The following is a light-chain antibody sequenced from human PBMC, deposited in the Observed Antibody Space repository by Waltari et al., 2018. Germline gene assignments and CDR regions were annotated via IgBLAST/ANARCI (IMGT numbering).Light chain of an antibody. CDR3: QVWDSSSDHYV. J-gene: IGLJ1*01. V-gene: IGLV3-21*02. Sequence: SYVLTQPPSVSVAPGQTARITCGGKNIGSKSVHWYQQKPGQAPVLVVYDVSDRPSGIPGRFSGSNSWNTATLTISRGEAGDEADYYCQVWDSSSDHYVFGTGTKVTVL. CDR2: DVS. CDR1: NIGSKS.